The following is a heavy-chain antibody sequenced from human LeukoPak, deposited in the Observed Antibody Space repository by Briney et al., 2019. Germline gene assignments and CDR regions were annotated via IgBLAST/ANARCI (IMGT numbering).Heavy chain of an antibody. J-gene: IGHJ6*03. CDR2: INHSGST. V-gene: IGHV4-34*01. Sequence: PSETLSLTCAVYVGSFSGYYWSWIRQPPGKGLEWIGEINHSGSTNYNSSLKSRVTISVDTSKNQFSLKLSSVTAADTAVYYCARVYYGSGSHCCHMDVWGKGTTITVS. CDR1: VGSFSGYY. CDR3: ARVYYGSGSHCCHMDV. D-gene: IGHD3-10*01.